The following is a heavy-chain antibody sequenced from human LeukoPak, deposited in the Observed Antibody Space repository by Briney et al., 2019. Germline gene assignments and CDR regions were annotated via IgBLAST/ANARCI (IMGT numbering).Heavy chain of an antibody. J-gene: IGHJ3*02. CDR3: AKDLGISYYYDSSGYPRSAFDI. CDR2: IKNDGAVK. Sequence: GGSLRLSCAASGFTFSYHWMTWVRQAPGKGLEWVANIKNDGAVKNYVDSVKGRFTISRDNSKNTLYLQMNSLRAEDTAVYYCAKDLGISYYYDSSGYPRSAFDIWGQGTMVTVSS. CDR1: GFTFSYHW. D-gene: IGHD3-22*01. V-gene: IGHV3-7*03.